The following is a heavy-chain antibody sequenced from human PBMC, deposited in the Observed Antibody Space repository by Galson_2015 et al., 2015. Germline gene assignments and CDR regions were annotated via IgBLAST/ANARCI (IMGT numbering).Heavy chain of an antibody. J-gene: IGHJ6*03. CDR2: ISPSGGST. CDR3: AVTYGSGYDYMDV. Sequence: SVKVSCKASGYMFTTYYLHWVRQAPGQGLEWMGLISPSGGSTTYAQKFQGRVTMTRDTSTSTVYMELSSLRSEDTAVYYCAVTYGSGYDYMDVWGK. CDR1: GYMFTTYY. D-gene: IGHD3-10*01. V-gene: IGHV1-46*01.